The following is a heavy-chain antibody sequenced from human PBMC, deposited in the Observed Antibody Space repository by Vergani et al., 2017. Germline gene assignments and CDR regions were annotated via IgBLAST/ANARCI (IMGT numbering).Heavy chain of an antibody. J-gene: IGHJ4*02. Sequence: QVQLVQSGAEVKKPGSSVKVSCKASGGTFSSYAISWVRQAPGQGLEWMGRIIPILGIANYAQKFQGRVTITADKSTSTAYMEVSSLRSEDTAVYYCARDRATVVTPAAPGSGDDYWGQGTLGTVSS. CDR1: GGTFSSYA. V-gene: IGHV1-69*04. CDR3: ARDRATVVTPAAPGSGDDY. CDR2: IIPILGIA. D-gene: IGHD4-23*01.